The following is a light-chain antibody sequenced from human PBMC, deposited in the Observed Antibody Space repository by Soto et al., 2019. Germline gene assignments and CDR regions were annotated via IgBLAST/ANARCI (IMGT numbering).Light chain of an antibody. J-gene: IGLJ3*02. CDR2: EDN. V-gene: IGLV6-57*01. Sequence: NFMLTQPHSVSESPGKTVIISCTRSSGSIASNYVQWYQQRPGSSPTTVIYEDNQRPSVVPDRFSGSIDSSSNSASLTISGLETEDEADYYCQSYDATNPVFGGGTKLTFL. CDR3: QSYDATNPV. CDR1: SGSIASNY.